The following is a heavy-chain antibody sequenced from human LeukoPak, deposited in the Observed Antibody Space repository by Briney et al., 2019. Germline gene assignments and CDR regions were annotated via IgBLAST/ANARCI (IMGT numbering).Heavy chain of an antibody. CDR2: IYSGGST. V-gene: IGHV3-66*01. CDR3: ARDGPYTIFGPHYGMDV. CDR1: GFTVSSNY. J-gene: IGHJ6*02. D-gene: IGHD3-3*01. Sequence: PGGSLRLSCAASGFTVSSNYMSWVRQAPGKGLEWVSVIYSGGSTYYADSVKGRFTISRDNSKNTLYLQMNSLRAEDTAVYYCARDGPYTIFGPHYGMDVWGQGTTVTVSS.